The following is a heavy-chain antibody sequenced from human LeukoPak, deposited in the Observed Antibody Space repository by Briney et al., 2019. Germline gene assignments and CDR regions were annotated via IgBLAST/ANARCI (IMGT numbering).Heavy chain of an antibody. CDR3: ATDSGSYYAEYFQH. D-gene: IGHD1-26*01. CDR1: GYTLTELS. J-gene: IGHJ1*01. CDR2: FDPEDGET. V-gene: IGHV1-24*01. Sequence: ASVKVSCKVSGYTLTELSMHWVRQAPGKGLEWMGGFDPEDGETIYARKFQGRVTMTEDTSTDTAYMELSSLRSEDTAVYYCATDSGSYYAEYFQHWGQGTLVTVSS.